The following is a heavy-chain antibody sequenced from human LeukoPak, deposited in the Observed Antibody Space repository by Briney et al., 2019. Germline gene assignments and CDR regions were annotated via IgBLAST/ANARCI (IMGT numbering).Heavy chain of an antibody. CDR3: ARGRTSGGYPHFDS. D-gene: IGHD6-19*01. CDR1: GGSIDSYY. Sequence: SETLSLTCTVSGGSIDSYYWTWIRQPRGKGLEWIAYIFYSASTNYNPSLKSRTTITVDTSKNQFSLKLRSVTAADMAVYYCARGRTSGGYPHFDSWGQGIQVTVSS. CDR2: IFYSAST. J-gene: IGHJ4*02. V-gene: IGHV4-59*01.